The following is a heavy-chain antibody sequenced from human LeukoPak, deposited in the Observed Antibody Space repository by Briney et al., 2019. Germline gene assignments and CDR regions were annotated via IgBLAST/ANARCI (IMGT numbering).Heavy chain of an antibody. J-gene: IGHJ6*02. CDR1: GFTFSSYS. CDR3: ARGAGSYTGGLTEYYYYGMDV. CDR2: ISSSSSTI. D-gene: IGHD1-26*01. V-gene: IGHV3-48*01. Sequence: QTGGSLRLSCAASGFTFSSYSMNWVRQAPGKGLEWVSYISSSSSTIYYADSVKGRFTISRDNAKNSLYLQMNSLRAEDTAVYYCARGAGSYTGGLTEYYYYGMDVWGQGTTVTVSS.